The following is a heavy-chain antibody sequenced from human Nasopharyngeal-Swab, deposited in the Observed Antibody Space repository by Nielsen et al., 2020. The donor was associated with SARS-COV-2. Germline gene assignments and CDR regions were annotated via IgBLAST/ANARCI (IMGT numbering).Heavy chain of an antibody. Sequence: GSLRLSCTVSGDSVSSGSDYWTWIRQPPGKGLEWTGYVYNSGSTKYNPSLKSRVTISADTSKNQFSVKLTSVTAADTAVYYCARERGGWDSFEIWGQGTLVTVSS. J-gene: IGHJ3*02. V-gene: IGHV4-61*01. CDR3: ARERGGWDSFEI. CDR2: VYNSGST. D-gene: IGHD3-16*01. CDR1: GDSVSSGSDY.